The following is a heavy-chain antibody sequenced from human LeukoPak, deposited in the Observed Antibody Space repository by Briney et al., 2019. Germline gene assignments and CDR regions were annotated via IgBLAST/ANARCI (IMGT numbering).Heavy chain of an antibody. CDR1: GFTFSSYS. J-gene: IGHJ6*03. CDR2: ISSSSSYI. V-gene: IGHV3-21*01. Sequence: GGSLRLSCAASGFTFSSYSMNWVRQAPGKGLEWVSSISSSSSYIYYADSVKGRFTISRDNAKNSLYLQMNSLRAEDTAVYYCAKDRSSSSTYYYYMDVWGKGTTVTVSS. CDR3: AKDRSSSSTYYYYMDV. D-gene: IGHD6-6*01.